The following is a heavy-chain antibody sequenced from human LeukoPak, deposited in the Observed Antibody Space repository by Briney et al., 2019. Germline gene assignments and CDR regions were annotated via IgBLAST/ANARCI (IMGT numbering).Heavy chain of an antibody. CDR1: GFTFSSYA. V-gene: IGHV3-30-3*01. CDR2: ISYDGSNK. CDR3: ARVPRIVVDTTTTY. J-gene: IGHJ4*02. D-gene: IGHD3-22*01. Sequence: GGSLRLSCAASGFTFSSYAMHWVRQAPGKGLEWVAVISYDGSNKYYADSVKGRFTISRDNSKSTLYLQMNSLRAEDTAVYYCARVPRIVVDTTTTYWGQGTLVTVSS.